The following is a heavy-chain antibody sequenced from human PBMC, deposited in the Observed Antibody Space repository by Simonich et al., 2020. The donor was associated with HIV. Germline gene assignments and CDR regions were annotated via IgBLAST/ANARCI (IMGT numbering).Heavy chain of an antibody. CDR2: IFYSGIT. Sequence: HLQLQESGPGLVKPSETLSLTCTVSGGSITSSSYYWGWIRQPPGKGLEWIGTIFYSGITYYNPSLKGRGTISVDTSKNQFSRKLISVTAADTAVYYCARSSWENYFYMDVWGIGTTVTVSS. D-gene: IGHD1-26*01. CDR1: GGSITSSSYY. V-gene: IGHV4-39*01. CDR3: ARSSWENYFYMDV. J-gene: IGHJ6*03.